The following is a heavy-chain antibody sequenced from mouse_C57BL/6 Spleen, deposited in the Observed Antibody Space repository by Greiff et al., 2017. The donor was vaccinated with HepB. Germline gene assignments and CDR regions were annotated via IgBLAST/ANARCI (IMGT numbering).Heavy chain of an antibody. D-gene: IGHD2-12*01. CDR2: INPGSGGT. J-gene: IGHJ2*01. Sequence: QVQLQQSGAELVRPGTSVKVSCKASGYAFTNYLTEWVKQRPGQGLEWIGVINPGSGGTNYNEKFKGKATLTADKSSSTAYMQLSSLTSEDSAVYFCARWHSYYFDYWGQGTTLTVSS. CDR3: ARWHSYYFDY. CDR1: GYAFTNYL. V-gene: IGHV1-54*01.